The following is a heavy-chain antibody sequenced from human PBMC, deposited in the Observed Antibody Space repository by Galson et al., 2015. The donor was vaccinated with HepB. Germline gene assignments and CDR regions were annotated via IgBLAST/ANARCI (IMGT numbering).Heavy chain of an antibody. CDR1: GGTFSSYA. J-gene: IGHJ6*02. CDR2: IIPIFGTA. V-gene: IGHV1-69*06. D-gene: IGHD4-17*01. Sequence: SCKASGGTFSSYAISWVRQAPGQGLEWMGGIIPIFGTANYAQKFQGRVTITADKSTSTAYMELSSLRSEDTAVYYCARGYGDYDYYGMDVWGQGTTVTVSS. CDR3: ARGYGDYDYYGMDV.